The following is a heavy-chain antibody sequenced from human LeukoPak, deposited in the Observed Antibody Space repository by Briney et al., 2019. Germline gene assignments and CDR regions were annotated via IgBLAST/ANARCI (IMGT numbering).Heavy chain of an antibody. Sequence: ASVKVSCKASGYTFTSYGISWVRQAPGQGLEWMGWISAYNGNTIYAQKLQGRVTMTTDTSTSTAYMELRSLRSDDTAVYYCATLGVFSSYYYYGMDVWGQGTTVTVSS. CDR3: ATLGVFSSYYYYGMDV. J-gene: IGHJ6*02. CDR2: ISAYNGNT. CDR1: GYTFTSYG. V-gene: IGHV1-18*01. D-gene: IGHD1-26*01.